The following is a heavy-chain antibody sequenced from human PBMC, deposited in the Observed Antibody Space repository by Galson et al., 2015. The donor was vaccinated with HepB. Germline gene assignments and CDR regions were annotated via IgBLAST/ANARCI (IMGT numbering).Heavy chain of an antibody. CDR2: AYHSGGT. J-gene: IGHJ4*02. CDR3: ARAKEGRGYFDY. V-gene: IGHV4-4*02. D-gene: IGHD3-10*01. CDR1: GDSISNDRW. Sequence: TLSLTCAVSGDSISNDRWWSWVRQPPGEGLEWIGEAYHSGGTNYRPSLKSRVAISVDKSKNQFSLKLTSVTAADTAVYYCARAKEGRGYFDYWGQGTLVTVSS.